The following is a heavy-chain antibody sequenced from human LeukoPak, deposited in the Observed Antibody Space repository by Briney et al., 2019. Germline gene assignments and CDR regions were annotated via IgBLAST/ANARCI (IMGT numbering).Heavy chain of an antibody. V-gene: IGHV3-23*01. CDR3: AREAKVQLERPGAFDI. J-gene: IGHJ3*02. Sequence: GGSLRLSCAASGFTFSNYAMSWVRQAPGKGLEWVSAISGSGGSTYYADSVKGRFTISRDNSKNTLYLQMNSLRAEDTAVYYCAREAKVQLERPGAFDIWGQGTMVTVSS. CDR1: GFTFSNYA. CDR2: ISGSGGST. D-gene: IGHD1-1*01.